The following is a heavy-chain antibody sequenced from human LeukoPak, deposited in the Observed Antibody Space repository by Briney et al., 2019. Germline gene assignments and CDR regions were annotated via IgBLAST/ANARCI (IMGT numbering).Heavy chain of an antibody. J-gene: IGHJ5*02. CDR1: GFTFSSYS. Sequence: GGSLRLSCAASGFTFSSYSMNWVRQAPGKGLEWVSSISSSSSYIYYADSVKGRFTISRDNAKNSLYLQMNSLRAEDTAVYYCARVTAVVTAKWFDPWGQGTLVTVSS. CDR2: ISSSSSYI. D-gene: IGHD2-21*02. V-gene: IGHV3-21*01. CDR3: ARVTAVVTAKWFDP.